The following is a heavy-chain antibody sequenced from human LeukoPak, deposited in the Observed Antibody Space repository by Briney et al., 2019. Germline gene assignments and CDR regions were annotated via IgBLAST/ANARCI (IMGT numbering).Heavy chain of an antibody. D-gene: IGHD2-2*01. CDR3: ARRYCSSTFCHGAFDI. J-gene: IGHJ3*02. CDR2: ISPGDSDT. V-gene: IGHV5-51*01. CDR1: GYTFTTYW. Sequence: KVSCKASGYTFTTYWIGWVRQMPGKGLEWMGIISPGDSDTRYSPSFQGQVTISADKSIRTAYLQWSSLKASDTAMYYCARRYCSSTFCHGAFDIWGQGTMVTVSS.